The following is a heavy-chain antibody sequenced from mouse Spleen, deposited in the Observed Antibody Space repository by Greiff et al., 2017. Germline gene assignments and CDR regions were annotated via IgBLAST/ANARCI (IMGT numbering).Heavy chain of an antibody. J-gene: IGHJ3*01. CDR2: ISSGSSTI. CDR3: ARGGNYGAY. CDR1: GFTFSDYG. D-gene: IGHD2-1*01. Sequence: EVHLVESGGGLVKPGGSLKLSCAASGFTFSDYGMHWVRQAPEKGLEWVAYISSGSSTIYYADTVKGRFTISRDNAKNTLFLQMTSLRSEDTAMYYCARGGNYGAYWGQGTLVTVSA. V-gene: IGHV5-17*01.